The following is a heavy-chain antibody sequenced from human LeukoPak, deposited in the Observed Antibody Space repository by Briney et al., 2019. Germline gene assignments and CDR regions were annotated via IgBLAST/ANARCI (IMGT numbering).Heavy chain of an antibody. Sequence: GGSLRLSCAASGFTFDDYGMSWVRQVPGKGLEWVSGINWNGGNTGYADSVKGRFTISRDNAKNPLYLQMNSLRAEDTALYYCARVSGSGSYYSPHNDYWGQGTLVTVSS. CDR2: INWNGGNT. CDR3: ARVSGSGSYYSPHNDY. D-gene: IGHD3-10*01. CDR1: GFTFDDYG. J-gene: IGHJ4*02. V-gene: IGHV3-20*04.